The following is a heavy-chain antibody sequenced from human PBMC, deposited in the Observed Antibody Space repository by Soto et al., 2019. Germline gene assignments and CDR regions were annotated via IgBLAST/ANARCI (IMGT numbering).Heavy chain of an antibody. D-gene: IGHD5-12*01. CDR2: INHSGST. Sequence: QGQLQHWGAGLLKPSETLSLSCAVYSGSFSGYYWSWIRQPPGKGLEWIGEINHSGSTNYNPSLKSRVTISVDASKNQFSLQLSSVTAADTAVYYCARGTWIRSASDIWGQGTMVTVSS. CDR1: SGSFSGYY. V-gene: IGHV4-34*01. J-gene: IGHJ3*02. CDR3: ARGTWIRSASDI.